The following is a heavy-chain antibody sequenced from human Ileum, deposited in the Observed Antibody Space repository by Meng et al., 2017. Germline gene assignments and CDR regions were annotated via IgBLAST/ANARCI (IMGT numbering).Heavy chain of an antibody. V-gene: IGHV4-61*08. CDR2: AGT. J-gene: IGHJ4*02. D-gene: IGHD7-27*01. CDR3: ARDHWGSLDY. Sequence: QVKLQESGPGLVRPPEPLSLICTVSGGSVSTSDYQWGWIRQPPGKGLEWIGYAGTNYNPSLKSRVTISVDTSKRQFSLKLTSVTAADTAVYYCARDHWGSLDYWGQGILVTVSS. CDR1: GGSVSTSDYQ.